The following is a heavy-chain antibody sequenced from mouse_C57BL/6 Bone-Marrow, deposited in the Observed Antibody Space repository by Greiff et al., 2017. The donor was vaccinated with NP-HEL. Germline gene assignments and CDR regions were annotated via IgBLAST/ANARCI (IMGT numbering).Heavy chain of an antibody. CDR1: EYEFPSHD. J-gene: IGHJ3*01. V-gene: IGHV5-2*01. CDR3: AWMRDYDGAWFAY. D-gene: IGHD2-4*01. CDR2: INSDGGST. Sequence: EVQVVESGGGLVQPGESLKLSCESYEYEFPSHDMSWVRKTPEKRLELVAAINSDGGSTYYPDTMQRRFIISRDNTKKTLYLQRSSLRSEDTALYYCAWMRDYDGAWFAYWGQGTLVTVSA.